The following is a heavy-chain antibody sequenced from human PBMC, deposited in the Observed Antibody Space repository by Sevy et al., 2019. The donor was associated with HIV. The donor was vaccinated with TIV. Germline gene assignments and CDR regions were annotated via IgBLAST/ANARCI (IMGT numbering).Heavy chain of an antibody. V-gene: IGHV3-23*01. J-gene: IGHJ4*02. CDR3: AGGDTTMITDLDY. Sequence: GGSLRLSCAASGFTFSSYAMSWVRQAPGKGLEWVAGVTSDGTTYYADSVRDRFTVSRDNSKNTLYLQLNSLRADDTAVFYWAGGDTTMITDLDYWGQRTLVTVSS. D-gene: IGHD3-16*01. CDR2: VTSDGTT. CDR1: GFTFSSYA.